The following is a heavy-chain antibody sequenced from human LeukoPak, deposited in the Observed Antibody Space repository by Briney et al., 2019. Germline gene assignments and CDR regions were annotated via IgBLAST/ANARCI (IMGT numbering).Heavy chain of an antibody. CDR2: IYYSGST. J-gene: IGHJ4*02. CDR1: GYSISSGYY. D-gene: IGHD3-16*01. V-gene: IGHV4-38-2*02. CDR3: ARIDYDYVWGSYSGFDY. Sequence: SETLSLTCTVSGYSISSGYYWGWIRQPPGKGLEWIGSIYYSGSTYYNPSLKSRVTISVDTSKNQFSLKLSSVTAADTAVYYCARIDYDYVWGSYSGFDYWGQGALVTVSS.